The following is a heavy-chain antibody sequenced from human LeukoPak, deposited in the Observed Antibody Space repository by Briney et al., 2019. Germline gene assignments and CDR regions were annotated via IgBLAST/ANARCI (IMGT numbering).Heavy chain of an antibody. J-gene: IGHJ6*02. CDR1: GFTVSSNY. CDR2: IYSGGST. Sequence: GGSLRLSCAASGFTVSSNYMSWVRQAPGKGLGWVSVIYSGGSTYYAASVKGRFTISRDNSKNTLYLQMNSLRAEDTAVYYCARDYHDFWSGSGMDVWGQGTTVTVSS. V-gene: IGHV3-53*01. CDR3: ARDYHDFWSGSGMDV. D-gene: IGHD3-3*01.